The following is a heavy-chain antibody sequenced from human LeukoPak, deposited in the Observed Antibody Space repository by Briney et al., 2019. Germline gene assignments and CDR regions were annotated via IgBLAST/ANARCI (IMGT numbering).Heavy chain of an antibody. D-gene: IGHD2-2*01. CDR2: INLNSGGT. J-gene: IGHJ6*02. V-gene: IGHV1-2*02. CDR3: ARSGPAAPDYGMDV. Sequence: ASVKVSCKASGYTFTGYYMHWVRQAPGQGLEWMGWINLNSGGTNYAQKFQGRVTMTRDTSISTAYMELSRLRSDDTAVYYCARSGPAAPDYGMDVWGQGTTVTVSS. CDR1: GYTFTGYY.